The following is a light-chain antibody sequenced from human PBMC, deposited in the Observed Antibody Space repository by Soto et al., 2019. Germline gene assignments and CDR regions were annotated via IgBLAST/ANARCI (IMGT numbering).Light chain of an antibody. CDR2: AAP. V-gene: IGKV1-8*01. CDR3: QQYYSYPLT. CDR1: QGISSY. Sequence: AIRMTQSPSSLSASTGDRVTITCRASQGISSYLAWYQQEPGKAPKLLIYAAPTLQSGVPSRFSGSESGTDFTLTISCLQSEDFATYYCQQYYSYPLTVGGGTKVDSK. J-gene: IGKJ4*01.